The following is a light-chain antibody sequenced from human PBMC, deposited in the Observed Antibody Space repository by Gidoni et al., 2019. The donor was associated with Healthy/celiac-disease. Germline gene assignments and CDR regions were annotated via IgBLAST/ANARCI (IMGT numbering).Light chain of an antibody. Sequence: EIVLTQSPGTLSLSPGERATLSCRASLSVSSNYLAWYQQKAGLAPRLLISGASSRATGIPDRFSGSGSGTDFTLTISRLEPEDFAVYYCQQYGSSPLTFGGGTKVEIK. V-gene: IGKV3-20*01. CDR2: GAS. J-gene: IGKJ4*01. CDR1: LSVSSNY. CDR3: QQYGSSPLT.